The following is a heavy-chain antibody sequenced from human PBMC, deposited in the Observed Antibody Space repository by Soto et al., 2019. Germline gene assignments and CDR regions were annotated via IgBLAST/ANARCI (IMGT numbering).Heavy chain of an antibody. CDR3: AKKDGTDGYYDAFDI. V-gene: IGHV3-23*01. Sequence: EVQLLESGGGLVQPGGSLRLSCTASGFTFSNYAMSWVRQAPGKGLEWVSSISGGGGNTYYADSVKGRFTISRDNSKNTLFLQMNSLRVEDTALYYCAKKDGTDGYYDAFDICGRGTMVTVSS. J-gene: IGHJ3*02. CDR2: ISGGGGNT. CDR1: GFTFSNYA. D-gene: IGHD3-22*01.